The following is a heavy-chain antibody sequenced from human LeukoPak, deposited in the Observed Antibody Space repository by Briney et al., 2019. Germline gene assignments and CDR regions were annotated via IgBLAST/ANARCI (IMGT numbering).Heavy chain of an antibody. D-gene: IGHD2-15*01. V-gene: IGHV1-18*01. Sequence: ASVKVSCKASGYTFTTYGISWVRQAPGQGLEWMGWSSAYNGNTNYAQKLQGRVTMTTDTSTSTAYMELRSLRSDDTAVYYFARDYCSGGNCYSELDYWGQGTLVTVSS. CDR2: SSAYNGNT. CDR1: GYTFTTYG. CDR3: ARDYCSGGNCYSELDY. J-gene: IGHJ4*02.